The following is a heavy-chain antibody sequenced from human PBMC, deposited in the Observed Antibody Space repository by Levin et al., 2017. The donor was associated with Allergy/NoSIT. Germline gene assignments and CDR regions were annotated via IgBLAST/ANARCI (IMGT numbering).Heavy chain of an antibody. J-gene: IGHJ4*02. CDR3: TTGPRYDMLTGYAY. V-gene: IGHV3-15*01. CDR1: GFTFSNAW. D-gene: IGHD3-9*01. Sequence: LSLTCAASGFTFSNAWMSWVRQAPGKGLEWVGRIKSKTDGGTTDYAAPVKGRFTISRDDSKNTLYLQMNSLKTEDTAVYYCTTGPRYDMLTGYAYWGQGTLVTGSS. CDR2: IKSKTDGGTT.